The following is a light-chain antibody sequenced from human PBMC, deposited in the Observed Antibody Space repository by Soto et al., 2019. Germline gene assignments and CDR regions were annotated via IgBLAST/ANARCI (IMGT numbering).Light chain of an antibody. J-gene: IGKJ1*01. CDR3: QQYHISRT. CDR1: QSVSSSY. V-gene: IGKV3-20*01. CDR2: GAS. Sequence: EIVLTQSPGTLSLSPGERATLSCRASQSVSSSYLAWYQQKPGQPPRLLIYGASSRATGIPERFSGSGSGTDFTLTISRMEPEDFAVDFCQQYHISRTFGQGTKVDIK.